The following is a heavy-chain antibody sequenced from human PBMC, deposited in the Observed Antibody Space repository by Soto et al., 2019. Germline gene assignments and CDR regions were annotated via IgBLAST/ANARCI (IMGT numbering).Heavy chain of an antibody. V-gene: IGHV1-46*01. CDR3: ARDRSPWGTGVIYYYYYGMDV. D-gene: IGHD3-16*02. J-gene: IGHJ6*02. Sequence: QVQLVQSGAEVKKPGASVKVSCKASGYTFTSYYMHWVRQAPGQGLEWMGIINPSGGSTSSAQKFQGRVTMTRDTSTSTVYMELSSLRSEDTAVYYCARDRSPWGTGVIYYYYYGMDVWGQGTTVTVSS. CDR2: INPSGGST. CDR1: GYTFTSYY.